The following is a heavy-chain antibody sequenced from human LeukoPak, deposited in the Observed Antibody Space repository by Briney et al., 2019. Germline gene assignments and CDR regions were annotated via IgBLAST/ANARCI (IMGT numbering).Heavy chain of an antibody. Sequence: GRSLRLSCAASGFTFSSYAMHWVRQAPGHGLEWVAVISYDGSNKYYADSMKGRFTISRDNSKNTLYLQMNSLRAEDTAVYYCASLNDYYDSRGYPMEDYWGQGTLVTVSS. D-gene: IGHD3-22*01. CDR3: ASLNDYYDSRGYPMEDY. CDR1: GFTFSSYA. CDR2: ISYDGSNK. V-gene: IGHV3-30-3*01. J-gene: IGHJ4*02.